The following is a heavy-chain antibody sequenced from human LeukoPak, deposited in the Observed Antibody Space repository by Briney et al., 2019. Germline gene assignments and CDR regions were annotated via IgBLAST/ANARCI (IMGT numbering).Heavy chain of an antibody. CDR1: GYIFTGYY. Sequence: ASVKVSCKTSGYIFTGYYIHWVRQAPGQGLEWMGWMNPNSGNTGYAQKFQGRVTMTRNTSISTAYMELSSLRSEDTAVYYCARGGWYNWNDGTFDPWGQGTLVTVSS. V-gene: IGHV1-8*02. CDR3: ARGGWYNWNDGTFDP. CDR2: MNPNSGNT. D-gene: IGHD1-20*01. J-gene: IGHJ5*02.